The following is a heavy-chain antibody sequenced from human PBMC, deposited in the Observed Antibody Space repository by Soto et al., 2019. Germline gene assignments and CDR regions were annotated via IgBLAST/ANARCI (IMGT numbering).Heavy chain of an antibody. Sequence: EVQLVESGGGLVQPGGSLKLSCAASGFTFSGSAIHWFRQASGKGLEWVGRIRDKVNKYATAYAASVTGRFTISRDDSKNMAYLQMNSLKTDDTAVYYCGYDFWSGYYSVGQTSGMDVWGQGTTVTVSS. V-gene: IGHV3-73*02. CDR1: GFTFSGSA. CDR3: GYDFWSGYYSVGQTSGMDV. CDR2: IRDKVNKYAT. J-gene: IGHJ6*02. D-gene: IGHD3-3*01.